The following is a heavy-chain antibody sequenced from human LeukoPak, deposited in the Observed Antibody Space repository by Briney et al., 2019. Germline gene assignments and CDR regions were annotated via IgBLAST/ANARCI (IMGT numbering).Heavy chain of an antibody. CDR2: IYTSGST. D-gene: IGHD3-3*02. J-gene: IGHJ3*02. CDR3: ARVLDTNDAFDI. Sequence: SETLSLTCTVSGGSISSYYWSWIRQPAGKGLEWIGRIYTSGSTNYNPPLKSRVTISVDTSKNQFSLKLSSVTAADTAVYYCARVLDTNDAFDIWGQGTMVTVSS. V-gene: IGHV4-4*07. CDR1: GGSISSYY.